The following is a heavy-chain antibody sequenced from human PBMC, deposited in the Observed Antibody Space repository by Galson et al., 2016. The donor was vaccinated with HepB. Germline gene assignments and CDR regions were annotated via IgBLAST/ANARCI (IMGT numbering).Heavy chain of an antibody. CDR1: GFTFSDHY. CDR3: CKSGRGSGYSNWFDP. J-gene: IGHJ5*02. Sequence: SLRLSCAASGFTFSDHYMEWVRQAPGKGLEWVSYISSSSDTRYYADSVKGRFTISRDNSKNVLFLQMNSLRADDSALYFCCKSGRGSGYSNWFDPCGQGTLVSVSS. V-gene: IGHV3-11*01. CDR2: ISSSSDTR. D-gene: IGHD3-22*01.